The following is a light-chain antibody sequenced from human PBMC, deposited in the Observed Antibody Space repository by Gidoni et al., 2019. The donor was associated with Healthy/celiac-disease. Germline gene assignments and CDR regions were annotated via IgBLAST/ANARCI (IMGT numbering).Light chain of an antibody. V-gene: IGKV1-6*01. CDR2: AAS. Sequence: ALQMTHSPSSLSASVGDRVTITCRASQGIRNDLGWYQQKPGKAPKLLIYAASSLKSGVPSSFSGSGSGTDFTLTISSLQPEDFATYYCLQDYNYPPTCGQGTKVEIK. J-gene: IGKJ1*01. CDR3: LQDYNYPPT. CDR1: QGIRND.